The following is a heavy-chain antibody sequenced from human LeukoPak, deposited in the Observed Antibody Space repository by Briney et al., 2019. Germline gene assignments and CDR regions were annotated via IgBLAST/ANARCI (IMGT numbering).Heavy chain of an antibody. CDR2: ISSSSYI. CDR1: GFTFSSYS. V-gene: IGHV3-21*01. D-gene: IGHD5-12*01. CDR3: ARGSIVDIVATIGEAIDY. J-gene: IGHJ4*02. Sequence: GGSLRLSCAASGFTFSSYSMNWVRQAPGKGLEWVSSISSSSYIYYADSVKGRFTISRDNAKNSLYLQMNSLRAEDTAVYYCARGSIVDIVATIGEAIDYWGQGTLVTVSS.